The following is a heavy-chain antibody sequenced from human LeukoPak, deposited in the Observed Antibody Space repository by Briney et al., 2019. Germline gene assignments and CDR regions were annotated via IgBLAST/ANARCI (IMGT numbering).Heavy chain of an antibody. J-gene: IGHJ4*02. CDR1: GFTFSSYG. Sequence: GGSLRLSCAASGFTFSSYGMHWVRQAPGKGLEWVAFIRYDGSNKYYADSVKGRFTISRDNSENTLYLQMNSLRAEDTAVYYCAKDENIVATIIDYWGQGTLVTVSS. V-gene: IGHV3-30*02. CDR2: IRYDGSNK. CDR3: AKDENIVATIIDY. D-gene: IGHD5-12*01.